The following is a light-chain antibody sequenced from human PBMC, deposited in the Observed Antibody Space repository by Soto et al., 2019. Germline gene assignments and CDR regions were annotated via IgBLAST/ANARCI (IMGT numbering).Light chain of an antibody. V-gene: IGLV1-44*01. J-gene: IGLJ3*02. CDR3: ATWDDSLNGVV. CDR2: NNN. CDR1: TSNIGSNT. Sequence: QSVLTQPPSASGTPGQRVTMSCSGSTSNIGSNTVNWYQQLPGTAPKLLIYNNNLRPSGVPDRFSGSKSGTSASLAISGLQSEDEADYYCATWDDSLNGVVFGGGTKVTVL.